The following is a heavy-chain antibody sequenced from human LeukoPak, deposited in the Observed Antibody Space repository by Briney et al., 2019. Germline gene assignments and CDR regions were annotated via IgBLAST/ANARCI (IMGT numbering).Heavy chain of an antibody. CDR3: ARLHLVSSGWYPMADS. Sequence: SETLSLTSTVSGGSISSSSHYWSWIRQPPGKGLEWIGEINHSGSTNYTPSLKSRVTISVDTSKNQFSLKLSSVTAADTAVYYCARLHLVSSGWYPMADSWGQGTLVTVSS. CDR2: INHSGST. CDR1: GGSISSSSHY. D-gene: IGHD6-19*01. V-gene: IGHV4-39*07. J-gene: IGHJ4*02.